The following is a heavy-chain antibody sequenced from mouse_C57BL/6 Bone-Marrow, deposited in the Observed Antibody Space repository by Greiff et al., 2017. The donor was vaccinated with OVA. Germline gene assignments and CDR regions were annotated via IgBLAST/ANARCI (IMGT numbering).Heavy chain of an antibody. CDR2: IYPGSGST. D-gene: IGHD2-4*01. Sequence: QVQLQQPGAELVKPGASVKMSCKASGYTFTSYWITWVKQRPGQGLEWIGDIYPGSGSTNYNEKFKSKATLTVDTSSSTAYMQLSSLTSENSAVYCCTGEGDYDGGFAYWGQGTLVTVSA. J-gene: IGHJ3*01. CDR1: GYTFTSYW. CDR3: TGEGDYDGGFAY. V-gene: IGHV1-55*01.